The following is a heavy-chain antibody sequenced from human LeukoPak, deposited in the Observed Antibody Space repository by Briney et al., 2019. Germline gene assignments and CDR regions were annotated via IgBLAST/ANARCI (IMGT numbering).Heavy chain of an antibody. CDR2: ISGSGGST. CDR1: GFTFSSYA. CDR3: AKFLSVATIKVDAFDI. V-gene: IGHV3-23*01. J-gene: IGHJ3*02. D-gene: IGHD5-12*01. Sequence: GGSLRLSCAASGFTFSSYAMSWVRQAPGKGLEWVSAISGSGGSTYYADSVKGRFTISRDNSKNTLYLQMNSLRAEDTAVYYCAKFLSVATIKVDAFDIWGQGTMVTVSS.